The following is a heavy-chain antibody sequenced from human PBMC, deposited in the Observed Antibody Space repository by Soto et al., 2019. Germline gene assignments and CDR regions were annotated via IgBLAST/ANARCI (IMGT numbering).Heavy chain of an antibody. V-gene: IGHV1-18*01. CDR2: ISTYNANR. CDR3: ARERKGMDV. Sequence: ASVKVSCKASGYTFTTYGISWVRQAPGQGLEWMGWISTYNANRNYAQKLQGRVTMTTDTSTSTAYMELRSLRSDDTAVYYCARERKGMDVWGQGTTVTVSS. J-gene: IGHJ6*02. CDR1: GYTFTTYG.